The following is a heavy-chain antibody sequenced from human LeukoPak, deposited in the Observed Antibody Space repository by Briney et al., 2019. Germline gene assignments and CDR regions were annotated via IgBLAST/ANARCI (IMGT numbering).Heavy chain of an antibody. J-gene: IGHJ4*02. CDR1: GFSFSTYS. CDR3: ARDPHALDY. CDR2: IYRSRTTI. Sequence: PGGSLRLSCAASGFSFSTYSMNWVRQAPGKGLEWVSYIYRSRTTIYYADSVKGRFTISRDNAKNSLYLQMNSLRDEDTAVYYCARDPHALDYWGQGTLVTVSS. V-gene: IGHV3-48*02.